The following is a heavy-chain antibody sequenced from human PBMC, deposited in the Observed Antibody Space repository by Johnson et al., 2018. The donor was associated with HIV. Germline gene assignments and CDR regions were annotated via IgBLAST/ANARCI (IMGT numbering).Heavy chain of an antibody. CDR3: ARAMYADDYGDYLFLAPRLDAFDI. D-gene: IGHD4-17*01. CDR2: IRYDGSNK. Sequence: QVQVVESGGGVVQPGGSLRLSCAASGFTFSSYGMHWVRQAPGKGLEWVAFIRYDGSNKYYADSVKGRFTISRDNSKNTLFLDMNSLRAEDTAVYYWARAMYADDYGDYLFLAPRLDAFDIWGPGTIVTVSS. CDR1: GFTFSSYG. J-gene: IGHJ3*02. V-gene: IGHV3-30*02.